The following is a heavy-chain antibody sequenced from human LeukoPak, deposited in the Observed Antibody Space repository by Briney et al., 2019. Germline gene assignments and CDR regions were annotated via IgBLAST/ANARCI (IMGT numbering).Heavy chain of an antibody. J-gene: IGHJ4*02. V-gene: IGHV1-18*01. CDR1: GYTFTSYG. CDR3: ARNKILRATGSHDY. Sequence: ASVTVSFKASGYTFTSYGISWVRQAPGKGVEWMGWISAYNGNTNYAQKLQGRASMTTDTYSSTAYMELRSLRSDDTAVYYFARNKILRATGSHDYWGQGTLVTVPS. CDR2: ISAYNGNT. D-gene: IGHD1/OR15-1a*01.